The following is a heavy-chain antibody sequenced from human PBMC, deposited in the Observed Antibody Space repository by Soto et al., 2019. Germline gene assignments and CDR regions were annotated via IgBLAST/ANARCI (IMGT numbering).Heavy chain of an antibody. Sequence: PGGSLRLSCAASGFTFSSYTMNWVRQAPGRGLEWVSSITSTSSYIYYADSVKGRFTISRDNAKKSLYLQMNSLRAEDTAVYYCARDTDYATLIYWGQGTLVTVSS. CDR2: ITSTSSYI. V-gene: IGHV3-21*01. CDR1: GFTFSSYT. D-gene: IGHD4-17*01. CDR3: ARDTDYATLIY. J-gene: IGHJ4*02.